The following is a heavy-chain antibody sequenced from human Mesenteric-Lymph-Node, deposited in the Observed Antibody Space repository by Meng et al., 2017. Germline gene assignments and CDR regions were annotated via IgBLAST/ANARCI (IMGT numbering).Heavy chain of an antibody. J-gene: IGHJ4*02. CDR1: GFTFSSYS. Sequence: GESLKISCAASGFTFSSYSMNWVRQAPGKGLEWVSSIISSSSYIYYADSVKGRFTISRDNAKNSLYLQMNSLRADDTAVYYCAKWGNDYGDRRAYFDYWGQGTLVTVSS. CDR3: AKWGNDYGDRRAYFDY. CDR2: IISSSSYI. D-gene: IGHD4-17*01. V-gene: IGHV3-21*04.